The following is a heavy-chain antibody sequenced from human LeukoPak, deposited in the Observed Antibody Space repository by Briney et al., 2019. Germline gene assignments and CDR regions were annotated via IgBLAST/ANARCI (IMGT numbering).Heavy chain of an antibody. CDR2: INYSGST. V-gene: IGHV4-39*07. J-gene: IGHJ3*02. CDR1: DGSVGAYSYY. Sequence: PSETLSLTCTVSDGSVGAYSYYWGWIRQTPGKGPEWIGSINYSGSTYDNPSLRSRVSLSIDTSKNQFSLQLSSMTAADTAVYYCARDFSSSRLIEAFDSWGQGTMVTVSS. D-gene: IGHD6-13*01. CDR3: ARDFSSSRLIEAFDS.